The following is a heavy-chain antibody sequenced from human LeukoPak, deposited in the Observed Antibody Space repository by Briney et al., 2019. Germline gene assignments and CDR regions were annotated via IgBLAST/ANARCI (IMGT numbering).Heavy chain of an antibody. Sequence: SVKVSCKASGYTFTGYYMHWVRQAPGQGLEWMGGIIPIFGTANYAQKFQGRVTITADKSTSTAYMELSSLRSEDTAVYYCAREKGAAAGSYYFDYWGQGTLVTVSS. CDR1: GYTFTGYY. V-gene: IGHV1-69*06. D-gene: IGHD6-13*01. CDR2: IIPIFGTA. CDR3: AREKGAAAGSYYFDY. J-gene: IGHJ4*02.